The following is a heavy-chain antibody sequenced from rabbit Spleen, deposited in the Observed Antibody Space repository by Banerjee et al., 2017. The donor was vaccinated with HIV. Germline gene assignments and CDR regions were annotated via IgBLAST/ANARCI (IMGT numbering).Heavy chain of an antibody. J-gene: IGHJ6*01. CDR2: IAGSSSGFT. Sequence: QEQLEESGGGLFQPGGSLALTCKASGFPFSNKAVMCWVRQAPGKGLEWISCIAGSSSGFTYSATWAKGRFTISKTSSTTVTLQMTSLTAADTATYFCARDTGSSFSSYGMDLWGPGHPRHRL. D-gene: IGHD8-1*01. V-gene: IGHV1S45*01. CDR1: GFPFSNKAV. CDR3: ARDTGSSFSSYGMDL.